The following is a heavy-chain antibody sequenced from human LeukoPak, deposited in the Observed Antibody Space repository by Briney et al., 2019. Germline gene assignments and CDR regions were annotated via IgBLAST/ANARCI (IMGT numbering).Heavy chain of an antibody. Sequence: SVKVSCKASGYTFTNYTLNWVRQAPGQGLEWMGGIIPIFGTANYAQKFQGRVTITADESTSTAYMELSSLRSEDTAVYYCARESNHFRGVRLDYWGQGTLVTVSS. D-gene: IGHD3-10*01. CDR1: GYTFTNYT. J-gene: IGHJ4*02. V-gene: IGHV1-69*13. CDR3: ARESNHFRGVRLDY. CDR2: IIPIFGTA.